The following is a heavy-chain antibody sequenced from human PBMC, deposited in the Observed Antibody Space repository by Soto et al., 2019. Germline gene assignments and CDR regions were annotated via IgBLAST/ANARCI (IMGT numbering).Heavy chain of an antibody. Sequence: QVQLVQSGAEVKKPGSSVKVSCKASGGTFSSYAISWVRQAPGQGLEWMGGIIPIFGTANYAQKFQGRVTITXXEXTXXAYMELSSLRSEDTAVYYCARDTASFRVGATEDDYWGQGTLVTVSS. CDR3: ARDTASFRVGATEDDY. D-gene: IGHD1-26*01. CDR1: GGTFSSYA. J-gene: IGHJ4*02. CDR2: IIPIFGTA. V-gene: IGHV1-69*05.